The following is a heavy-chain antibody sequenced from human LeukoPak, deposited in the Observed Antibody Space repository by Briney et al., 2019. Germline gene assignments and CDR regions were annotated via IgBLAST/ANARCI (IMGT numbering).Heavy chain of an antibody. Sequence: KASETLSLTCTVSGGSISSYYWSWIRQPPGQGLEWIGYIYYSGSTNYNPSLQSRVTISVDRSKNQFSLKLSSVTAADTAVYYCARQEWPTYPFDYWGQGTLVTVSS. D-gene: IGHD3-3*01. CDR1: GGSISSYY. V-gene: IGHV4-59*08. CDR3: ARQEWPTYPFDY. CDR2: IYYSGST. J-gene: IGHJ4*02.